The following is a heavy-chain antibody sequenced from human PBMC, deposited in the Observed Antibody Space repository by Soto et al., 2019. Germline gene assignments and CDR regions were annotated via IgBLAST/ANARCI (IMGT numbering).Heavy chain of an antibody. Sequence: SETLSLTCAVYGGSFSGYYWSWIRQPPGKGLEWIGEINHSGRTNYNPSLKNRVTISVDTSKNQFSLKLSSVTAADTAVYYCERAFLPRAAGGTRDYYMDVRGKGTTVTVSS. J-gene: IGHJ6*03. CDR2: INHSGRT. CDR3: ERAFLPRAAGGTRDYYMDV. CDR1: GGSFSGYY. D-gene: IGHD6-13*01. V-gene: IGHV4-34*01.